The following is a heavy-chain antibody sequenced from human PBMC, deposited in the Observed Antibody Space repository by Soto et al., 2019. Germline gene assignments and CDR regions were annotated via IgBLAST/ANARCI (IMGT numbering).Heavy chain of an antibody. Sequence: SETLSITCGVYGGSFSGYFCTWIRQPPGKGLEWIGEINHSGSTNYNPSLKSRLTTSVDTSKNQFSLKLRSVTAADTAVYYCARCRYGAGSYRLHYYYGLDVWGQGTTVTV. CDR1: GGSFSGYF. CDR2: INHSGST. CDR3: ARCRYGAGSYRLHYYYGLDV. J-gene: IGHJ6*02. D-gene: IGHD3-10*01. V-gene: IGHV4-34*01.